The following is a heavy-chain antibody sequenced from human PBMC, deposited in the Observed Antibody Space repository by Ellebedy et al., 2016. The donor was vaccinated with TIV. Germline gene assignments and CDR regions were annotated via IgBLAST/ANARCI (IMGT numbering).Heavy chain of an antibody. J-gene: IGHJ4*02. V-gene: IGHV3-21*06. Sequence: GESLKISCVASGFTFSNYNMNWVRLSPGKGLEWLSSIRSTGSDKYYAESVKGRFTISRDNAQDTLFLKMNSLRAEDTAVYFCLRGWSTPDSWGQGTLVIVSS. D-gene: IGHD2-15*01. CDR1: GFTFSNYN. CDR2: IRSTGSDK. CDR3: LRGWSTPDS.